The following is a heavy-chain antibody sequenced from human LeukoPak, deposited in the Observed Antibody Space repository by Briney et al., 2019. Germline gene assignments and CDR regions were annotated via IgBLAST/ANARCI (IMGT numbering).Heavy chain of an antibody. Sequence: GGSLRLSCAASGFTVGSNYMSWVRQAPGKGLQWVSFLYSVGTTYYADSAKGRFTISRDNSKNTLYLQMNSLRAEDTAVYYCAKDRAVLRFLEWPTTHYYYYYMDVWGKGTTVTVSS. CDR2: LYSVGTT. V-gene: IGHV3-66*02. CDR3: AKDRAVLRFLEWPTTHYYYYYMDV. D-gene: IGHD3-3*01. J-gene: IGHJ6*03. CDR1: GFTVGSNY.